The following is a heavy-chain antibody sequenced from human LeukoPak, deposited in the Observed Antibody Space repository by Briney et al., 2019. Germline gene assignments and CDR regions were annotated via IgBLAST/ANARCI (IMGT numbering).Heavy chain of an antibody. J-gene: IGHJ4*02. Sequence: GGSLRLSCAASGFTFSSYSMNWVRQAPGKGLEWVSSISSSSSYIYYADSVKGRFTISRDNAKNSLYLQMNSLRAEDTAVYYCARAYGDYGLGYYFDYWGQGTLVTVSS. CDR3: ARAYGDYGLGYYFDY. CDR2: ISSSSSYI. D-gene: IGHD4-17*01. CDR1: GFTFSSYS. V-gene: IGHV3-21*01.